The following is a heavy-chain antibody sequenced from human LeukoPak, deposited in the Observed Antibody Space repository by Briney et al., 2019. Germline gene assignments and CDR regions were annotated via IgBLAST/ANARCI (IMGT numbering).Heavy chain of an antibody. V-gene: IGHV4-59*08. D-gene: IGHD6-13*01. CDR1: GGSISSYY. J-gene: IGHJ4*02. CDR3: VRGRSSSWHTDLYYFDY. CDR2: IYYSGST. Sequence: SETLSLTCTVSGGSISSYYWSWIRQPPGKGLEWIGYIYYSGSTNYNPSLKSRVTISVDTSKNQFSLKLSSVTAADTAVYYCVRGRSSSWHTDLYYFDYWGQGTLVTVSS.